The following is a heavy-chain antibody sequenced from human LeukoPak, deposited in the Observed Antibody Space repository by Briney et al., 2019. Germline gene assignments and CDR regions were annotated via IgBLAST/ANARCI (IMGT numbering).Heavy chain of an antibody. CDR2: IYYSGNT. Sequence: SEALSLTCTVSGDSISNYYWSWIRQPPGKGLEWIGYIYYSGNTDYNPSLKSRVTISIDTSKNQFSLRLNSVTAADTAVYYCARYLNEALFAFYIWVQGTMVTVSS. J-gene: IGHJ3*02. CDR1: GDSISNYY. CDR3: ARYLNEALFAFYI. V-gene: IGHV4-59*01.